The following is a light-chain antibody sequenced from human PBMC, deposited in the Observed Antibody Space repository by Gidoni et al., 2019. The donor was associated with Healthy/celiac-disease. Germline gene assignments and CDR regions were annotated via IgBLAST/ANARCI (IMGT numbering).Light chain of an antibody. Sequence: DIQMTQSPSTLSASVGDRVTIPCRASQSISSWLAWYQQKPGKAHKLLIYKASSLESGVPSRSSGSGSGTEFTLTISSLQPDDFATYYCQQYNSYLFTFGPGTKVDIK. CDR1: QSISSW. V-gene: IGKV1-5*03. CDR3: QQYNSYLFT. CDR2: KAS. J-gene: IGKJ3*01.